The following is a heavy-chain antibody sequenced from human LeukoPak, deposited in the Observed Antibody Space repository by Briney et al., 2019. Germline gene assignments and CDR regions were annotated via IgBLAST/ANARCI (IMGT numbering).Heavy chain of an antibody. J-gene: IGHJ4*02. V-gene: IGHV3-53*01. CDR1: GFIVSNNH. D-gene: IGHD6-6*01. CDR3: AKEPPYSSSTFFDY. Sequence: SGESLRLSCAASGFIVSNNHMSWVRQAPGKGLEWVSIIYPGGSTYYADSVKGRFTISRDNSKNTLYLQMNSLRAEDTAVYYCAKEPPYSSSTFFDYWGQGTLVTVSS. CDR2: IYPGGST.